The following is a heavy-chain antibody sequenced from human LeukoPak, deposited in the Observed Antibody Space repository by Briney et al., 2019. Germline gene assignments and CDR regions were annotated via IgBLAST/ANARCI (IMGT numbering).Heavy chain of an antibody. CDR2: IHYSGST. CDR1: GGSISSYY. V-gene: IGHV4-59*01. Sequence: SETLSLTCTVSGGSISSYYWSWIRQPPGKGLEWIGYIHYSGSTNYNPSLKSRVTISVDTSKNQFSLKLSSVTAADTAVYYCARGFTVVTGNWLDPWGQGTLVTVSS. J-gene: IGHJ5*02. CDR3: ARGFTVVTGNWLDP. D-gene: IGHD4-23*01.